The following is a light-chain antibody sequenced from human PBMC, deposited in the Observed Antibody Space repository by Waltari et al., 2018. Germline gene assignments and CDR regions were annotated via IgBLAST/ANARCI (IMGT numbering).Light chain of an antibody. J-gene: IGLJ1*01. Sequence: SYVLTQPPSVSVAPGETARITCWGTDIERKSVHWYRQRPGQAPVVVISYDNDRAAGIPERFSGSNSGNTATLTISRVEAGDEADYYCQVWDANTDPGVFGTGTEVTVL. CDR2: YDN. V-gene: IGLV3-21*01. CDR3: QVWDANTDPGV. CDR1: DIERKS.